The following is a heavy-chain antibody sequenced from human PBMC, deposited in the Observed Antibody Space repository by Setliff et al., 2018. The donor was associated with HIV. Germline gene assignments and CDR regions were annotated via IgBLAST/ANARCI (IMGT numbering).Heavy chain of an antibody. D-gene: IGHD2-2*01. CDR1: GYTFTSYY. CDR2: INPSGGST. Sequence: ASVKVSCKASGYTFTSYYMHWVRQAPGQGLEWMGIINPSGGSTSYAQKFQGRVTMTRDTSTSTVYMELSSLGSEDTAVYYCARVSSTSCYGGPCRRTPRDYYYYYYMDAWGKGTTVTVSS. V-gene: IGHV1-46*01. CDR3: ARVSSTSCYGGPCRRTPRDYYYYYYMDA. J-gene: IGHJ6*03.